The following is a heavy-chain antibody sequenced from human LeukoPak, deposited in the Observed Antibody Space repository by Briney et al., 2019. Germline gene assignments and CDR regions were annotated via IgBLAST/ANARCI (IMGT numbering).Heavy chain of an antibody. CDR3: ARTNYDFWSGHNWFDP. CDR1: GGSISSYY. D-gene: IGHD3-3*01. J-gene: IGHJ5*02. CDR2: LYYSGST. Sequence: ETLSLTCTVSGGSISSYYWSWIRQPPGKGLVWIGYLYYSGSTNYNPSLKRRVTISVDTSKNQFSLKLSSVTAADTAVYYCARTNYDFWSGHNWFDPWGQGTLVTVSS. V-gene: IGHV4-59*01.